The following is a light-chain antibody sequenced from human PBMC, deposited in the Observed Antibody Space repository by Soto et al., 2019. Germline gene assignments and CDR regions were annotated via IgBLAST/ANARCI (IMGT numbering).Light chain of an antibody. J-gene: IGLJ3*02. V-gene: IGLV2-14*03. CDR1: SNDVGAYNY. Sequence: QSVLTQPASVSGSPGQSITISCTGTSNDVGAYNYVSWYQQHPGEVPKLIIYDVNTRPSGVTNRFSGSKFGNTASLTISGLQAEDEANYYCSSFTTTTTALFGGGTKLTVL. CDR3: SSFTTTTTAL. CDR2: DVN.